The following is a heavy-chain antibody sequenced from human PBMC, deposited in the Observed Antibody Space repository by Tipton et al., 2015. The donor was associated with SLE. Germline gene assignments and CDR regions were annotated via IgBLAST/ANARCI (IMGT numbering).Heavy chain of an antibody. CDR1: GFSVSDTY. CDR2: IYTGFTT. CDR3: VPRQVDFDH. Sequence: SLRLSCAASGFSVSDTYMSWVRQAPGKGLDWVSIIYTGFTTYYADSVEGRFTISRDNSKNTIYLQMDSLRAEDTAVYYCVPRQVDFDHWGQGTLVSVSS. D-gene: IGHD2-15*01. V-gene: IGHV3-53*05. J-gene: IGHJ4*02.